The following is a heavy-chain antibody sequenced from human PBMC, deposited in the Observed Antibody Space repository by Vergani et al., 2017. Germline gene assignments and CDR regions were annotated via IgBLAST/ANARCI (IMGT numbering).Heavy chain of an antibody. CDR1: GGSFSGYY. V-gene: IGHV4-34*01. Sequence: QVQLQESGPGLVKPSETLSLTCAVYGGSFSGYYWSWIRQPPGKGLEWIGEINHSGSTNYNPSLKSRVTISVDTSKNQFSLKLSSVTAADTAVYYCARGLRIQLGRMVLGYWGQGTLVTVSS. D-gene: IGHD5-18*01. CDR2: INHSGST. CDR3: ARGLRIQLGRMVLGY. J-gene: IGHJ4*02.